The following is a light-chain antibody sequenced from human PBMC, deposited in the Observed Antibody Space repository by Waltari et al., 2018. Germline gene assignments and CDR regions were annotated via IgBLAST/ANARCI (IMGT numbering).Light chain of an antibody. V-gene: IGKV1-12*01. CDR3: QQAHRLPFI. CDR1: QDIRSL. J-gene: IGKJ2*01. CDR2: GAS. Sequence: DIQMTQSPSSVSASVGCRVTPTCRASQDIRSLLAWYQQKPGRAPKLLIYGASTLQTGVSSRFSGGESGTNFTLTINSLQPEDFATYYCQQAHRLPFIFGQGTKLEIK.